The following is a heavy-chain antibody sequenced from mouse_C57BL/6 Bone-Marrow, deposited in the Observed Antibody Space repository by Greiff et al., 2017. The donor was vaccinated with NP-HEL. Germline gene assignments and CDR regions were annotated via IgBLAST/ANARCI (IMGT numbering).Heavy chain of an antibody. CDR2: INPNNGGT. CDR1: GYTFTDYY. Sequence: EVQLQQSGPELVKPGASVKISCKASGYTFTDYYMNWVKQSHGKSLEWIGDINPNNGGTSYNQKFKGKATLTVDKSSSTAYMELRSLTSEDSAVYYCARSMGMDYWGQGTSVTVSS. J-gene: IGHJ4*01. D-gene: IGHD2-3*01. CDR3: ARSMGMDY. V-gene: IGHV1-26*01.